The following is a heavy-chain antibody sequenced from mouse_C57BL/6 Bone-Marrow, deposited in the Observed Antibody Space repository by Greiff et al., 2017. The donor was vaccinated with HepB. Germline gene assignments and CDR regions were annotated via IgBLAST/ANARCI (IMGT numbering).Heavy chain of an antibody. J-gene: IGHJ3*01. CDR1: GFNIKDDY. D-gene: IGHD3-1*01. Sequence: EVQLQQSGAELVRPGASVKLSCTASGFNIKDDYMHWVKQRPEQGLEWIGWIDPENGDTEYASKFQGKATITADTSSNTAYLQLSSLTSEDSAVYYCARRASLLSWFAYWGQGTLVTVSA. CDR2: IDPENGDT. V-gene: IGHV14-4*01. CDR3: ARRASLLSWFAY.